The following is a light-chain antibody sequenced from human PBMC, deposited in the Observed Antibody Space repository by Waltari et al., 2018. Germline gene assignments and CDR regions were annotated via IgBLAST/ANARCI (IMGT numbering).Light chain of an antibody. Sequence: QSVLTQPPSVSEAPRQRVTISCSGSSSNIGNNAVNWYQQLPGKAPKLLIYYDDRLPSGVSDRFSGSKSGTSASLAISGLQSEDEADYYCAAWDDSLSAYVFGTGTKVTVL. CDR2: YDD. CDR3: AAWDDSLSAYV. V-gene: IGLV1-36*01. J-gene: IGLJ1*01. CDR1: SSNIGNNA.